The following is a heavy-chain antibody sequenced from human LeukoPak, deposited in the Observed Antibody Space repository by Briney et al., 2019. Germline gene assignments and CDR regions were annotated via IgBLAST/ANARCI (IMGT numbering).Heavy chain of an antibody. Sequence: PSQTLSLTCAVSGGSISSGGYSWSWLRQPPGTGLEWIGYIYHSGSTYYNPSLKSRVTISVDRSKNQFSLKLSSVTAADTAVYYCAREVPVEHAFDIWGQGTMVTVSS. CDR3: AREVPVEHAFDI. D-gene: IGHD1-26*01. V-gene: IGHV4-30-2*01. CDR1: GGSISSGGYS. CDR2: IYHSGST. J-gene: IGHJ3*02.